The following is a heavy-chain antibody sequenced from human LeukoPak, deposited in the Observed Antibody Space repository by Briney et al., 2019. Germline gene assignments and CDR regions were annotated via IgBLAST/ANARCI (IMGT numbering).Heavy chain of an antibody. CDR2: ISWSSGSI. CDR1: GFTFDDYA. V-gene: IGHV3-9*01. D-gene: IGHD3-9*01. CDR3: AKDIADDILTGYYTPRAFDI. Sequence: QSGRSLRLSCAASGFTFDDYAMHWVRQAPGKGLEWVSGISWSSGSIGYADSVKGRFTISRDNAKNSLYLQMNSLRAEDTALYYCAKDIADDILTGYYTPRAFDIWGQGAMVTVSS. J-gene: IGHJ3*02.